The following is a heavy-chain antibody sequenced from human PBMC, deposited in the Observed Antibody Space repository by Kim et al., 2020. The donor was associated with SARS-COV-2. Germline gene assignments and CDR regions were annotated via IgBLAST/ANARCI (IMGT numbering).Heavy chain of an antibody. D-gene: IGHD6-19*01. Sequence: GRFTIYRDNSKNTLYLQMNSLRAEDTAVYYCAKMQWLVQGESRYDYGMEVWGQGTTVTVSS. V-gene: IGHV3-23*01. J-gene: IGHJ6*02. CDR3: AKMQWLVQGESRYDYGMEV.